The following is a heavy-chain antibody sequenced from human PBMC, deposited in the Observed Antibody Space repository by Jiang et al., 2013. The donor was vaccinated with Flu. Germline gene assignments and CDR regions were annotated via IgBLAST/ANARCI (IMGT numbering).Heavy chain of an antibody. J-gene: IGHJ4*02. V-gene: IGHV1-3*03. CDR3: ARGAESCSSTTCYIFDY. D-gene: IGHD2-2*02. Sequence: FTAYAIHWVRQAPGHRLEWMGWINAGNGNXKYSQEFQGRVSITRDTSASTIYMELSSLRSEDMAVYFCARGAESCSSTTCYIFDYWGQGTLVTVSS. CDR1: FTAYA. CDR2: INAGNGNX.